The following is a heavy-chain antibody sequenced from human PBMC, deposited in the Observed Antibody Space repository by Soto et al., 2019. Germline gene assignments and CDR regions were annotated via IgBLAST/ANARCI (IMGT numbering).Heavy chain of an antibody. Sequence: GASVKVSCKASGYTFNSFDINWVRQATGQGLEWMGWVNPNSGNADYAQKFQGRVTITTAYMELRSLRSDDTAVYYCVRGTADSSGYDYLYYFDYWGQGTLVTVSS. CDR2: VNPNSGNA. J-gene: IGHJ4*02. CDR3: VRGTADSSGYDYLYYFDY. V-gene: IGHV1-8*01. CDR1: GYTFNSFD. D-gene: IGHD3-22*01.